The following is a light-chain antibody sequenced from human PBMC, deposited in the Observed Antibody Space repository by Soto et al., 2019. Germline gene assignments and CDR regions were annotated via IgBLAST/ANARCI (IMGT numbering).Light chain of an antibody. CDR1: QSVSSN. CDR3: QQYNNWPQT. Sequence: MTQSPSTLSGSVGDRSTLSCRASQSVSSNLAWYQQKPGQAPRLLIYGASTRATGIPARFSGSGSGTEFTLTISSLQSEDFAVYYCQQYNNWPQTFGQGTKVDIK. CDR2: GAS. J-gene: IGKJ1*01. V-gene: IGKV3-15*01.